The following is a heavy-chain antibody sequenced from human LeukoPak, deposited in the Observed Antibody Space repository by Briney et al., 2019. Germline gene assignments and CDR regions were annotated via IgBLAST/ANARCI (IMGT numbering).Heavy chain of an antibody. V-gene: IGHV3-23*05. D-gene: IGHD2-15*01. Sequence: GGSLRLSCVGSGFTFSNYAFTWIRQAPGKGPEWVSASAFITRTFYADSVKGRFTISRDNSKNTLYLQMNSPRAEDTAVYFCARYCSGGNCYSGLHYWGQGALVTVSS. J-gene: IGHJ4*02. CDR2: SAFITRT. CDR3: ARYCSGGNCYSGLHY. CDR1: GFTFSNYA.